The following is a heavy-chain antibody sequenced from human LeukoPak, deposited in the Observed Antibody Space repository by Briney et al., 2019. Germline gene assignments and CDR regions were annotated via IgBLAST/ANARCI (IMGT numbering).Heavy chain of an antibody. J-gene: IGHJ6*02. V-gene: IGHV1-8*01. D-gene: IGHD3-3*01. CDR2: MSPNSGNT. Sequence: ASVKVSCKASGYTFTSYDINWVRQATGQGLEWMGWMSPNSGNTGYAQKFQGRVTMTRNTSISTAYMELSSLRSEDTAVYYCARAETLYDFWSGYYDYYYYGMDVWGQGTTVTVSS. CDR3: ARAETLYDFWSGYYDYYYYGMDV. CDR1: GYTFTSYD.